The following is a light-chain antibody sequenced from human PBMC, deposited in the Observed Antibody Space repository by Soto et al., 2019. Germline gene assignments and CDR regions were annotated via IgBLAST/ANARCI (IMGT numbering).Light chain of an antibody. V-gene: IGKV3-20*01. CDR3: QQYGSSPPYT. Sequence: DIVLTQSPGTLSLSPGERATLSCRASQSVSSSYLAWYQQKPGQAPRLLIYGASNRATGIPDRFSASGSGTDFTLTISRLEPDDFAVYYCQQYGSSPPYTFGQGTKLEIK. J-gene: IGKJ2*01. CDR1: QSVSSSY. CDR2: GAS.